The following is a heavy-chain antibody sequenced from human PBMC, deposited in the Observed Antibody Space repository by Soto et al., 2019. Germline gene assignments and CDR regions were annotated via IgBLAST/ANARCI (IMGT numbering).Heavy chain of an antibody. D-gene: IGHD3-16*01. CDR3: ARVFTGDKYYYYYMDV. J-gene: IGHJ6*03. CDR2: IYYSGST. CDR1: GGSISSYY. V-gene: IGHV4-59*01. Sequence: SETLSLTCTVSGGSISSYYCSWIRQPPGKGLEWIGYIYYSGSTNYNPSLKSRVTISVDTSKNQFSLKLSSVTAADTAVYYCARVFTGDKYYYYYMDVWGKGTTVTVSS.